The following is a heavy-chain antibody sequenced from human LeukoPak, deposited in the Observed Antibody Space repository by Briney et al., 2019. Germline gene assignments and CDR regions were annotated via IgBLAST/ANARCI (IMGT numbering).Heavy chain of an antibody. Sequence: GGSLRLSCAASGFTFSSYWMNWARQAPGKGLEWVASINHNGNVNYYVDSVKGRFTISRDNSKNTLYLQMNSLRAEDTAVYYCASSTTVTNWGQGTLVTVSS. D-gene: IGHD4-17*01. CDR2: INHNGNVN. V-gene: IGHV3-7*03. CDR1: GFTFSSYW. J-gene: IGHJ4*02. CDR3: ASSTTVTN.